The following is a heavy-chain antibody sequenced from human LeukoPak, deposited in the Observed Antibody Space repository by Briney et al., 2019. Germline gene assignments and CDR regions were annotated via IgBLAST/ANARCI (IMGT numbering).Heavy chain of an antibody. CDR1: GFTFSSYA. D-gene: IGHD6-6*01. CDR3: ARVRSYSSSPGYFQH. CDR2: ISGSGGST. J-gene: IGHJ1*01. Sequence: GGSLRLSCAASGFTFSSYAMSWVRQAPGKGLEWVSAISGSGGSTYYADSVKGRFTISRDNSKNTLYLQMNSLRAEDTAVYYCARVRSYSSSPGYFQHWGQGTLVTVSS. V-gene: IGHV3-23*01.